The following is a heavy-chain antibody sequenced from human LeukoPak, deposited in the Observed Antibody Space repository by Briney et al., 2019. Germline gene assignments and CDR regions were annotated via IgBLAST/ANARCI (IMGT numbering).Heavy chain of an antibody. D-gene: IGHD6-13*01. CDR2: ISGDGGST. J-gene: IGHJ4*02. V-gene: IGHV3-43*02. CDR3: ARPRETGYSSSWYLGY. Sequence: GGSLRLSCAASGFTFDDYAMHWVRQASGKGLEWVSLISGDGGSTYYADSVKGRFTISRDNSKNSLYLQMNSLRTEDTALYYCARPRETGYSSSWYLGYWGQGTLVTVSS. CDR1: GFTFDDYA.